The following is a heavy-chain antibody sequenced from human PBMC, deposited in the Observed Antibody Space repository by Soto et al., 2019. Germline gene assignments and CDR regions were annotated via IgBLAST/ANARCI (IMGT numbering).Heavy chain of an antibody. CDR1: GDSISSYY. V-gene: IGHV4-4*07. CDR3: ARLGVVPAADPYYYYGMDV. CDR2: NYSIGKA. J-gene: IGHJ6*02. D-gene: IGHD2-2*01. Sequence: PSETLSLTCTVSGDSISSYYWGWIRQSAGKGLEWIGGNYSIGKANYNPSLKSRVTMSVDTSNNQFSLKLSSVTAADTAVYYCARLGVVPAADPYYYYGMDVWGQGTTVTVPS.